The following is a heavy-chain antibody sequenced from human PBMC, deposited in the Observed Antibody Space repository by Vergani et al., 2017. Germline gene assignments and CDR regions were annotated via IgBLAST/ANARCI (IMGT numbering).Heavy chain of an antibody. Sequence: VQLLESGGGLVQPGGSLRLSCAASGFTFSSYAMHWVRQAPGKGLEWVAVISYDGSNKYYADSVKGRFTISRDNSKNTLYLQMNSLRAEDTAVYYCARGSITMIVVVNLALGYWGQGTLVTVSS. D-gene: IGHD3-22*01. CDR1: GFTFSSYA. CDR2: ISYDGSNK. V-gene: IGHV3-30-3*01. CDR3: ARGSITMIVVVNLALGY. J-gene: IGHJ4*02.